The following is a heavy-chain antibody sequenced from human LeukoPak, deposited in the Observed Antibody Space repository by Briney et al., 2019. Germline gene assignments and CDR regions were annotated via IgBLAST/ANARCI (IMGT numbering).Heavy chain of an antibody. J-gene: IGHJ4*02. CDR3: AREEDTAMVTHSYYFDY. V-gene: IGHV3-48*01. CDR1: GFTFSSYS. Sequence: GGSLRLSCAASGFTFSSYSMNWVRQAPGKGLEWVSYISSSSSTIYYADSVKGRFTISRDNAKNSLYLQMNGLRAEDTAVYYCAREEDTAMVTHSYYFDYWGQGTLVTVSS. D-gene: IGHD5-18*01. CDR2: ISSSSSTI.